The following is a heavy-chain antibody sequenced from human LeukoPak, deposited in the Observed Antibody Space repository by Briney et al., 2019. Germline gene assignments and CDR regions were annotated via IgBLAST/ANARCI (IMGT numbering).Heavy chain of an antibody. CDR2: ISSSSSYI. CDR3: ARDAITGTTISN. D-gene: IGHD1-7*01. Sequence: PGGSLRLSCAASGFTFSSYSMNWVRQAPGKGLEWVSSISSSSSYIYYADSVKGRFTISRDNAKNSLYLQMNSLRAEDTAVYYCARDAITGTTISNWGQGTLGTVSS. V-gene: IGHV3-21*01. CDR1: GFTFSSYS. J-gene: IGHJ4*02.